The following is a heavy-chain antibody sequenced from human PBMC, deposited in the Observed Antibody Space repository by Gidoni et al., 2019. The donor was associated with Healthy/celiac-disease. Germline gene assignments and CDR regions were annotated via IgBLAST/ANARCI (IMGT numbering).Heavy chain of an antibody. D-gene: IGHD1-1*01. J-gene: IGHJ6*02. CDR2: INSDGSST. Sequence: EVQLVESGGGLVQPGGSLRLSCAASGFTFSSYWMHWVRQAPGKGLVWVSRINSDGSSTSYADSVKGRFTISRDNAKNTLYLQMNSLRAEDTAVYYCARDLLSSHTRYGMDVWGQGTTVTVSS. V-gene: IGHV3-74*01. CDR1: GFTFSSYW. CDR3: ARDLLSSHTRYGMDV.